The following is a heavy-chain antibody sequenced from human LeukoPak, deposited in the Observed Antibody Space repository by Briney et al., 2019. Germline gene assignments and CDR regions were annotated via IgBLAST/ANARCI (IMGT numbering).Heavy chain of an antibody. Sequence: GESLKISCTVSGYSFTNYWIGWVRQMPGKGLEWMGIIYPGDSDTRYSPSLGGQVTMSVDKSISTAYLQWSSLKASDTAVYHCARHGSPHASGVNYYYYYTDVWGKGTTVTVS. CDR1: GYSFTNYW. V-gene: IGHV5-51*01. D-gene: IGHD3-16*01. J-gene: IGHJ6*03. CDR3: ARHGSPHASGVNYYYYYTDV. CDR2: IYPGDSDT.